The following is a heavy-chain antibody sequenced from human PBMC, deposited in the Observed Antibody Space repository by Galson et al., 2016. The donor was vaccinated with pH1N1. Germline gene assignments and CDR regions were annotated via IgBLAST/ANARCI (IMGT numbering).Heavy chain of an antibody. J-gene: IGHJ4*02. CDR2: ISATGGSS. CDR1: GFTFNSFA. V-gene: IGHV3-23*01. D-gene: IGHD3-10*01. CDR3: AKDASSQVHNSGSFDY. Sequence: SLRLSCAASGFTFNSFAMSWVRQAPGKGLEWVSSISATGGSSYYTDSVKGRFTNSRQPSTKTVYLQMNSLRPDDTAVYYCAKDASSQVHNSGSFDYWGQGILGTVSS.